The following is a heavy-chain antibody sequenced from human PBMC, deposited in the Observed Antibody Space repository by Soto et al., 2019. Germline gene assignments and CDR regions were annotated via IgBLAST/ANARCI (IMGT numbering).Heavy chain of an antibody. Sequence: QVQLVESGGGVVQPGRSLRLSCAASGFTFSSYAMHWVRQAPGKGLEWVAVISYDGSDKYYADSVKGRFTISRDNSKKTLKLQMIGLRADDTAVYYCAKALVELSSESYDYWGQGTLITVSS. V-gene: IGHV3-30*18. J-gene: IGHJ4*02. D-gene: IGHD3-16*02. CDR2: ISYDGSDK. CDR1: GFTFSSYA. CDR3: AKALVELSSESYDY.